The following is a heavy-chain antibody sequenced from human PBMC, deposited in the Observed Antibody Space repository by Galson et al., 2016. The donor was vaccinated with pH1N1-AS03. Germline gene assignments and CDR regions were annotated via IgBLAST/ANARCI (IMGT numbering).Heavy chain of an antibody. Sequence: SLRLSCAASGFTFSNYWMTWVRQAPGKGLEWVANIKQDGSETYYVDSVKGRFTISRDNAKDSLYLQMNSLRADDTAVYYCARSQYPGNPRGGLDVWGQGTTVTVSS. CDR1: GFTFSNYW. CDR3: ARSQYPGNPRGGLDV. J-gene: IGHJ6*02. CDR2: IKQDGSET. D-gene: IGHD4-23*01. V-gene: IGHV3-7*01.